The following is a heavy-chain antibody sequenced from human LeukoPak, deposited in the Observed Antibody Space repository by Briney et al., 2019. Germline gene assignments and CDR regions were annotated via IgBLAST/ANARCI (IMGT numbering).Heavy chain of an antibody. Sequence: GESLRLSCAASGFTFSTYGMHWVRQAPGKGLEWVAVIEYDGSNIHYTDSVKGRFTISRDNSKKTLYLQMNSLRAEDTAVYYCAKTPRYRAARQSHFDYWGQGTLVTVSS. V-gene: IGHV3-30*18. CDR1: GFTFSTYG. CDR2: IEYDGSNI. CDR3: AKTPRYRAARQSHFDY. D-gene: IGHD6-6*01. J-gene: IGHJ4*02.